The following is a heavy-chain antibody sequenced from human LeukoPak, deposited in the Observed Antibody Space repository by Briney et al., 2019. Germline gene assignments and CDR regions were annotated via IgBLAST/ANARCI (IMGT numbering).Heavy chain of an antibody. Sequence: ASVTVSCKASGYTFTGYYMHWVRQAPGQGLEWMGWINPNSGGTNYAQKFQGRVTMTRDTSISTAYMELRSLRSDDTAVYYCARDGYDILTSRFDPWGQGTLVTVSS. CDR2: INPNSGGT. V-gene: IGHV1-2*02. CDR3: ARDGYDILTSRFDP. D-gene: IGHD3-9*01. J-gene: IGHJ5*02. CDR1: GYTFTGYY.